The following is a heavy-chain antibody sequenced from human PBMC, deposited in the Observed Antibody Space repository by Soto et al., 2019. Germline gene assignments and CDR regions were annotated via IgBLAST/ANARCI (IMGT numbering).Heavy chain of an antibody. V-gene: IGHV3-30*18. D-gene: IGHD3-3*01. CDR1: GFTFAHYA. J-gene: IGHJ4*02. CDR2: MSHDENRK. CDR3: AKDYDFWSASVNPYFDS. Sequence: QAPLVESGGGVVQPGTSLRLSCAASGFTFAHYAMHWVRHSPGKGLEWVAFMSHDENRKLYSDSVKGRFTFSRDNSKSTLYLQKSRLRAEDTAVYYCAKDYDFWSASVNPYFDSWGLGTLVTVSS.